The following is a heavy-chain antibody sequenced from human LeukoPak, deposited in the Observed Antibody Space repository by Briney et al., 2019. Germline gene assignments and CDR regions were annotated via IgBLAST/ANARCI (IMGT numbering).Heavy chain of an antibody. D-gene: IGHD2-15*01. V-gene: IGHV3-66*01. CDR3: ARGHCSGGSCYSNAWFDP. Sequence: GGSLRLSCAASGFTVSSNYMSWVRQAPGKGLEWVSLIYSGGSTYYADSVKGRFTISRDNSKNTLYLQMNSLRAEDTAVYYCARGHCSGGSCYSNAWFDPWGQGTLVTVPS. J-gene: IGHJ5*02. CDR1: GFTVSSNY. CDR2: IYSGGST.